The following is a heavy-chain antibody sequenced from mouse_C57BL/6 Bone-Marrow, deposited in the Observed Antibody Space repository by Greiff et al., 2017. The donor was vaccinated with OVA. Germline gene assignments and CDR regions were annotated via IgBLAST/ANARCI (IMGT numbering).Heavy chain of an antibody. Sequence: QVQLQQSGAELVKPGASVTLSCKASGYTFTEYTIHWVKQRSGQGLEWIGWFYPGSGSIKYNEKFKDKATLTAAKSSSTVYMELSRWTSEDSAVYFWARHEGGLRLAWFAYWGQGTLVTVSA. CDR1: GYTFTEYT. CDR3: ARHEGGLRLAWFAY. J-gene: IGHJ3*01. D-gene: IGHD2-4*01. CDR2: FYPGSGSI. V-gene: IGHV1-62-2*01.